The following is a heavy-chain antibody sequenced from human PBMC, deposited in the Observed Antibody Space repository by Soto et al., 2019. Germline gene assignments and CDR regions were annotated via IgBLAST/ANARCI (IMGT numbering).Heavy chain of an antibody. CDR3: ARAASYYYYGMDV. CDR2: IYHTGET. D-gene: IGHD6-13*01. V-gene: IGHV4-39*01. Sequence: SDTLSLTFSCSGSLITISNYYWPCLRQPSGKGLEWIGGIYHTGETYYNPSLTPRVTLSVDTSKNQFSLKLSSVTAADTAVYYCARAASYYYYGMDVWGQGTTVT. CDR1: GSLITISNYY. J-gene: IGHJ6*02.